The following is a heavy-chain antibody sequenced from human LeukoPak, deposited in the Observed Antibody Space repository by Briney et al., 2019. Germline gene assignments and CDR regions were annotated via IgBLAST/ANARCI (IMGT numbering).Heavy chain of an antibody. V-gene: IGHV3-7*01. CDR3: AKRSGGSTSCPPDY. CDR1: GFTFSSYW. CDR2: IKQDGSEK. J-gene: IGHJ4*02. Sequence: GGSLRLSCAASGFTFSSYWMSWVRQAPGKGLEWVANIKQDGSEKYYVDSVKGRFTISRDNAKNSLYLQMNSLRAEDTAVYYCAKRSGGSTSCPPDYWGQGTLVTVSS. D-gene: IGHD2-2*01.